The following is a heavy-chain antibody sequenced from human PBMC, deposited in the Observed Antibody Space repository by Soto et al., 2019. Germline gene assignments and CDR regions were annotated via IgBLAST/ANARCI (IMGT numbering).Heavy chain of an antibody. CDR3: ATGIVAATTDYYYGMDV. D-gene: IGHD1-26*01. J-gene: IGHJ6*02. CDR2: FDPEDGET. V-gene: IGHV1-24*01. CDR1: GYTLTELS. Sequence: ASVKVSCKVSGYTLTELSMHWVRQAPGKGLEWMGGFDPEDGETIYAQKFQGRVTMTEDTSTDTAYMELSSLRSEGTAVYYCATGIVAATTDYYYGMDVWGQGNTVTVS.